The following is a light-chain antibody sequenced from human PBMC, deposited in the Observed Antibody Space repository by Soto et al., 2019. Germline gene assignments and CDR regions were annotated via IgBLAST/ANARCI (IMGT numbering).Light chain of an antibody. CDR1: SSDVGSYNL. V-gene: IGLV2-23*03. CDR2: EGS. Sequence: QYALTQPASVSGSPGQSITISCTGTSSDVGSYNLVSWYQQHPGKAPKLMIYEGSKRPSGVSNRFSGYKSGNTASLTISGLQAEDDADYYCCSYAGSSTFALYVFGTGTKMTVL. CDR3: CSYAGSSTFALYV. J-gene: IGLJ1*01.